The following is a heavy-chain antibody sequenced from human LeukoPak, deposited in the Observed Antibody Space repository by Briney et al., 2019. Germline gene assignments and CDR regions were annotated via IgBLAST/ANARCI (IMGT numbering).Heavy chain of an antibody. CDR1: GGSISSLNW. CDR2: VYHSGSS. Sequence: NTSGTLSLTCAVSGGSISSLNWWSWVRQPPGKGLEWIGEVYHSGSSNYNPSLKSRVTISVDKSKNQFSLKLSSVTAEDTAVYYCAKGNLEGTVTTYYWGQGTLVTVSS. D-gene: IGHD4-17*01. J-gene: IGHJ4*02. CDR3: AKGNLEGTVTTYY. V-gene: IGHV4-4*02.